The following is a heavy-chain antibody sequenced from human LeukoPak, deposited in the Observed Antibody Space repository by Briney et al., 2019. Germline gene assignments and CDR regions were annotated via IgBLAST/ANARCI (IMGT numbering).Heavy chain of an antibody. CDR2: ISRNGGST. Sequence: GGSLRLSCSASGFTFSSFAMHWVRQAPGKGLEYVADISRNGGSTYYADSVKGRFTISRDNSKSTLYLQMSSLRAEDTAVYLCVKDLRSDFMGVLSRYLTYWGQGTLVTASS. CDR1: GFTFSSFA. V-gene: IGHV3-64D*09. J-gene: IGHJ4*02. CDR3: VKDLRSDFMGVLSRYLTY. D-gene: IGHD2/OR15-2a*01.